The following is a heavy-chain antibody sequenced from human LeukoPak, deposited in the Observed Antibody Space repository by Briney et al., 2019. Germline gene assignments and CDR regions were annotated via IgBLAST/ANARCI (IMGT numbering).Heavy chain of an antibody. V-gene: IGHV1-69*13. D-gene: IGHD3-10*01. Sequence: SVKVSCKSSGGTFSSYAIIWVRQAPGQGLEWMGGIIPIFGTANYAQKFQGRVTITADESTSTAYMELSSLRSEDTAVYYCASSGGSYGSGSYYITGYYYYYGMDVWGQGTTVTVSS. J-gene: IGHJ6*02. CDR3: ASSGGSYGSGSYYITGYYYYYGMDV. CDR2: IIPIFGTA. CDR1: GGTFSSYA.